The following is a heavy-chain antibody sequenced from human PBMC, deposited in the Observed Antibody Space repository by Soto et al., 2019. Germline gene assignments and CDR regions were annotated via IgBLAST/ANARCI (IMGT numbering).Heavy chain of an antibody. CDR2: IYHSGST. CDR3: ARDASTNTIFGVVITGGAFDI. D-gene: IGHD3-3*01. J-gene: IGHJ3*02. CDR1: GGSISSSNW. V-gene: IGHV4-4*02. Sequence: QVQLQESGPGLVKPSGTLSLTCAVSGGSISSSNWWSWVRQPPGKGLEWIGEIYHSGSTNYNPSLKRRVTISVDKSKNQFSLKLSSVTAADTAVYYCARDASTNTIFGVVITGGAFDIWGQGTMVTVSS.